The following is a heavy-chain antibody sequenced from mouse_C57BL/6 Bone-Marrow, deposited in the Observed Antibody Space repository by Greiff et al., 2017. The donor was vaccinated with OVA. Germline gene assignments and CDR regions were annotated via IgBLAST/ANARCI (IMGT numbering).Heavy chain of an antibody. J-gene: IGHJ2*01. CDR3: ASYYGSSFDY. V-gene: IGHV1-50*01. Sequence: QVQLQQPGAELVKPGASVKLSCKASGYTFTSYWMQWVKQRPGQGLEWIGEIDPSDSYTNYNQKFKGKATLTVDTSSSTAYMQLSRLTFEDSAVYYCASYYGSSFDYWGQGTTLTVSS. CDR2: IDPSDSYT. D-gene: IGHD1-1*01. CDR1: GYTFTSYW.